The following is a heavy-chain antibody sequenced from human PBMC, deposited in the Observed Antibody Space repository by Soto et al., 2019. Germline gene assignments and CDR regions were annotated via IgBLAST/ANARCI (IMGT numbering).Heavy chain of an antibody. Sequence: QVQLVQSGAEVKKPGSSVKVSCKASGGTFSSYAISWVRQAPGQGLEWMGGIIPIFGTANYAQKFQGRVTITADESTSTAYMELSSLRSEDTAVYYCALETYYDVWSGYLPYYYYGMDVWGQGTTVTVSS. CDR3: ALETYYDVWSGYLPYYYYGMDV. V-gene: IGHV1-69*01. CDR1: GGTFSSYA. CDR2: IIPIFGTA. D-gene: IGHD3-3*01. J-gene: IGHJ6*02.